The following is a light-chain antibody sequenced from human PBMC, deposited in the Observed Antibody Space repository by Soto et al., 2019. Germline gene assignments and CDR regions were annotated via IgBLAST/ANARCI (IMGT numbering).Light chain of an antibody. CDR3: ATWDDSLSNFV. CDR2: RNN. CDR1: SSNIGSNY. Sequence: QSVLTQPPSASGTPGQRVTISCSGSSSNIGSNYVYWYQHLTGTAPKLLIYRNNQRPSGVPDRFSGSNSGPSASLAFFGFRSEDEADFYWATWDDSLSNFVLGTGTKVTVL. V-gene: IGLV1-47*01. J-gene: IGLJ1*01.